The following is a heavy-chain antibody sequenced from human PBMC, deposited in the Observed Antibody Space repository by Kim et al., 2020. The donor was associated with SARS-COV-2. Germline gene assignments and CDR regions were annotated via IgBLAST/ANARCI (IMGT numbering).Heavy chain of an antibody. D-gene: IGHD6-19*01. V-gene: IGHV1-2*02. Sequence: ASVKVSCKASGYTFTGYYMHWVRQAPGQGLEWMGWINPNSGGTNYAQKFQGRVTMTRDTSTSTAYMELSRLRSDDTAVYYCARFSGGWYTFDIWGQGTMVTVSS. CDR2: INPNSGGT. CDR3: ARFSGGWYTFDI. J-gene: IGHJ3*02. CDR1: GYTFTGYY.